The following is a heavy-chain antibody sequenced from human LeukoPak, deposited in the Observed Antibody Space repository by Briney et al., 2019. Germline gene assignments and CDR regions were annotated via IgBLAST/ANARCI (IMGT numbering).Heavy chain of an antibody. CDR1: GDTFIPYT. J-gene: IGHJ1*01. CDR2: IIPSLDVA. Sequence: SVKVSCKASGDTFIPYTFSRVRQAPGQGLEWIGRIIPSLDVANYAQKFQGRVTLSVDRDTATTYMEVTSLRSEDTAIYYCARDHCTPGTCLGGHWGQGTLATVSS. CDR3: ARDHCTPGTCLGGH. V-gene: IGHV1-69*04. D-gene: IGHD2-15*01.